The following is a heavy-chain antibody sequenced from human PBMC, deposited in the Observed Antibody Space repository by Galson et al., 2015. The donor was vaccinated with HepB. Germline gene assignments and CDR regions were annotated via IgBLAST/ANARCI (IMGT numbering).Heavy chain of an antibody. D-gene: IGHD3-22*01. CDR3: ARDESAYYDSSGYIDY. J-gene: IGHJ4*02. V-gene: IGHV3-33*01. Sequence: SLRLSCAASGFTFSSYGMHWVRQAPGKGLEWVAVIWYDGSNKYYADSVKGRFTISRDNSKNTLYLQMNSLRAEDTAVYYCARDESAYYDSSGYIDYWGQGTLVTVPS. CDR2: IWYDGSNK. CDR1: GFTFSSYG.